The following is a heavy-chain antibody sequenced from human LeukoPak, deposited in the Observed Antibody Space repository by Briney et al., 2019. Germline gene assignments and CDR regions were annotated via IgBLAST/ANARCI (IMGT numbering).Heavy chain of an antibody. D-gene: IGHD6-13*01. J-gene: IGHJ4*02. CDR3: AKKVYSSSHFDY. CDR1: GFTFSSYA. CDR2: ISGAGGTT. V-gene: IGHV3-23*01. Sequence: PGGSLRLSCAASGFTFSSYAMMWLRQAPGKGLEWVSAISGAGGTTLYADSVKGRFTISRDNSKNTLYLQMNSLRAEDTAVYYCAKKVYSSSHFDYWGQGTLVTVSS.